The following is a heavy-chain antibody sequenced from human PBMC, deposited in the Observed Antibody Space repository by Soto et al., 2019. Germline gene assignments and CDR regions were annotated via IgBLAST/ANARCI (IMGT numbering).Heavy chain of an antibody. Sequence: QVHLVQSGAEVKKPGASVKVSCKGSGYTFTSYGMTWVRQAPGQGLEWMGWISAHNGNTDYAQKLQGRVTVTRDTSTSTASMELRSLRSDDTAVYYCARGRYGDYWGQGALVTVSS. CDR1: GYTFTSYG. D-gene: IGHD1-1*01. CDR3: ARGRYGDY. J-gene: IGHJ4*02. CDR2: ISAHNGNT. V-gene: IGHV1-18*01.